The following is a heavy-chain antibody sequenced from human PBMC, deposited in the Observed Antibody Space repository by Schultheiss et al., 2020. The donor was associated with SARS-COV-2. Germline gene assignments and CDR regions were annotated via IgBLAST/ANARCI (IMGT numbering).Heavy chain of an antibody. V-gene: IGHV4-34*01. J-gene: IGHJ4*02. D-gene: IGHD4-17*01. CDR3: ARGVRTVTTSFDY. CDR1: GASFSG. Sequence: LSLTCIVYGASFSGCASPQGRGWRALGKSINNSSLKSRVTISIDTSKKQLSLKLSSVTAADTAVCYCARGVRTVTTSFDYWGQGTLVTVSS. CDR2: SI.